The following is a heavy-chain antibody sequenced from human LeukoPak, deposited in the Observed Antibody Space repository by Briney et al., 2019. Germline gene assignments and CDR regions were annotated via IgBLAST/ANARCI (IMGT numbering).Heavy chain of an antibody. D-gene: IGHD4-23*01. Sequence: ASVKVSCKASGYILTNYYIQWVRQAPGQGLEWMGMISPNSGGTTYAQRLHGRFTVTRDTSTSSVYMELSSLTSEDTAVYYCAREEHGGLYDYWGQGTLVTVSS. V-gene: IGHV1-46*01. J-gene: IGHJ4*02. CDR1: GYILTNYY. CDR2: ISPNSGGT. CDR3: AREEHGGLYDY.